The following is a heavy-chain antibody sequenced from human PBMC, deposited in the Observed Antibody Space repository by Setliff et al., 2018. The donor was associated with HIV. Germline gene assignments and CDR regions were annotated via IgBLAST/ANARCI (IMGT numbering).Heavy chain of an antibody. CDR2: VSSSGSIR. CDR3: ARENYYVTEY. CDR1: GFTFRSYE. J-gene: IGHJ4*02. Sequence: GGSLRLSCAASGFTFRSYEMNWVRQAPGKGLEWVSYVSSSGSIRYYTDSMKGRFTISRDNAKNSLYLQMNSLRAEDTALYYCARENYYVTEYWGQGTLVTVSS. D-gene: IGHD3-10*02. V-gene: IGHV3-48*03.